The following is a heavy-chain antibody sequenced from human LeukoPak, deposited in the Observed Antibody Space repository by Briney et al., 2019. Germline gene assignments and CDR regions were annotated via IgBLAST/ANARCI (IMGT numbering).Heavy chain of an antibody. J-gene: IGHJ4*02. Sequence: ASVKVSCKASGYTFTSYGISWVRQAPGQGLEWMGWISAYNGNTNYAQKLQGRVTMTTDTSTSTAYMELRSLRSDDTAVYYCASTESYYDSSGLYYFDYWGQGTLVTVSS. D-gene: IGHD3-22*01. CDR2: ISAYNGNT. CDR3: ASTESYYDSSGLYYFDY. V-gene: IGHV1-18*01. CDR1: GYTFTSYG.